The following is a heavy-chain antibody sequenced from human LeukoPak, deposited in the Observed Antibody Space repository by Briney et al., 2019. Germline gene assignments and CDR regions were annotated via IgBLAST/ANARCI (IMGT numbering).Heavy chain of an antibody. Sequence: GGSLRLSCAASGFSFSSYSIHWVRQAPGKGLEWVANIHQHGSKENYVDSVKGRFTISRDNAKNSLYLQMNSLRAEDTAVYYCARAMYSSSWSPGGYWGQGTLVTVSS. CDR3: ARAMYSSSWSPGGY. CDR2: IHQHGSKE. D-gene: IGHD6-13*01. CDR1: GFSFSSYS. V-gene: IGHV3-7*01. J-gene: IGHJ4*02.